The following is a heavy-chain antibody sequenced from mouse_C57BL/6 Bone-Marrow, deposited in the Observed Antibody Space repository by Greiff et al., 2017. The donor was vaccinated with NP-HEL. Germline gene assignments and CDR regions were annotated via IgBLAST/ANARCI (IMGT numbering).Heavy chain of an antibody. V-gene: IGHV5-17*01. CDR3: AREVELGNFDY. CDR1: GFTFSDYG. CDR2: ISSGSSTI. Sequence: EVQLQESGGGLVKPGGSLKLSCAASGFTFSDYGMHWVRQAPEKGLEWVAYISSGSSTICYADTVKGRFTISRDNAKNTLFLQLTSLRSEDTAMYYCAREVELGNFDYWGQGTTLTVSS. D-gene: IGHD4-1*01. J-gene: IGHJ2*01.